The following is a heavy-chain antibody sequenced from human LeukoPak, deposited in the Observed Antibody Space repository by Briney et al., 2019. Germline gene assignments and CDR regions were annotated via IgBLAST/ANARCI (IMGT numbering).Heavy chain of an antibody. J-gene: IGHJ4*02. CDR2: INHSEST. V-gene: IGHV4-34*01. CDR3: ARAYSSSGLFHY. D-gene: IGHD6-6*01. Sequence: PSEPLSLTCAVYGGSFSGYYWSWIRQPPGKGLEWIGEINHSESTHYNPSLKSRVTISIDTPKNQLPLKLSSVTAADTAMYYCARAYSSSGLFHYWGQGTLVAVSS. CDR1: GGSFSGYY.